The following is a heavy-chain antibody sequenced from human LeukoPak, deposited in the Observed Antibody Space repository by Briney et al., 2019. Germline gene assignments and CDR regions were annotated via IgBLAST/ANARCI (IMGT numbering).Heavy chain of an antibody. V-gene: IGHV3-15*01. CDR2: IKSKTDGGTT. Sequence: PGGSLRLSCAASGFTFSNAWMSWVRQAPGKGLEWVGRIKSKTDGGTTDYAAPVKGRFTISRDDSKNTLYLQMNSLKTEDTAVYYCTTGRLGATGFDYWGQGTLVTVSS. D-gene: IGHD1-26*01. CDR1: GFTFSNAW. CDR3: TTGRLGATGFDY. J-gene: IGHJ4*02.